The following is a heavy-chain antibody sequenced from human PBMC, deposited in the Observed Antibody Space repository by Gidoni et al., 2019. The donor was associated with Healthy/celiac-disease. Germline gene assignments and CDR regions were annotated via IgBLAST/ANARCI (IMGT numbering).Heavy chain of an antibody. D-gene: IGHD2-15*01. Sequence: EVQLVESGGGLVQPGGYLRLSCAASGFTFSRYSMNWVRQAPGKGLEWVSYISSSSSTIYYADSVKGRFTISRDNAKNSLYLQMNSLRDEDTAVYYCARRQLGYCSGGSCVHYLDYWGQGTLVTVSS. V-gene: IGHV3-48*02. CDR1: GFTFSRYS. CDR2: ISSSSSTI. J-gene: IGHJ4*02. CDR3: ARRQLGYCSGGSCVHYLDY.